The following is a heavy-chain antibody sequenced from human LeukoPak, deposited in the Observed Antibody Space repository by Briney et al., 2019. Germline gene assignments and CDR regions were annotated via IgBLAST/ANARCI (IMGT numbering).Heavy chain of an antibody. CDR3: ARVEYSSSWHFDY. CDR1: GYSISSGYY. D-gene: IGHD6-13*01. Sequence: SETLSLTCAVSGYSISSGYYWGWIRPPPGKGLEWIGSIYHSGSTYYNPSLKSRVTISVDTSKNQFSLKLSSVTAADTAVYYCARVEYSSSWHFDYWGQGTLVTVSS. J-gene: IGHJ4*02. CDR2: IYHSGST. V-gene: IGHV4-38-2*01.